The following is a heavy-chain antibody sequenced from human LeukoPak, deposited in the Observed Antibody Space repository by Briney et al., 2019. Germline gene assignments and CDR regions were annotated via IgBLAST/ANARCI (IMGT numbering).Heavy chain of an antibody. V-gene: IGHV4-34*01. D-gene: IGHD1-26*01. CDR3: AREDRGNVSGSRGVPYYFDY. CDR2: INHSGST. Sequence: SETLSLTCAVYGGSFSGYYWSWIRQPPGKGLEWIGEINHSGSTNYNPSLKSRVTISVDTSKNQFSLKLSSVTAADTAVYYCAREDRGNVSGSRGVPYYFDYWGQGTLVTVSS. J-gene: IGHJ4*02. CDR1: GGSFSGYY.